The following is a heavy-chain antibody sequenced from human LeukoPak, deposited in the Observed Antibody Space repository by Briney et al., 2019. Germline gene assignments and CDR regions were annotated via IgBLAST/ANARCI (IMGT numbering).Heavy chain of an antibody. D-gene: IGHD1-26*01. CDR2: INTGNGNT. J-gene: IGHJ4*02. V-gene: IGHV1-3*03. Sequence: ASVKVSCKASGYTFTSYTMHWVRQAPGQRLEWMGWINTGNGNTKYSQEFQGRVTMTRDMSTSTVYMELSSLRSEDTAVYYCARARGWEPNFDYWGQGTLVTVSS. CDR3: ARARGWEPNFDY. CDR1: GYTFTSYT.